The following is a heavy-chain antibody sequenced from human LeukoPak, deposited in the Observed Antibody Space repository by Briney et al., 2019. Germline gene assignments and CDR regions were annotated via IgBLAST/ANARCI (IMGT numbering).Heavy chain of an antibody. Sequence: KPSETLSLTCTVSGVSITSYYWSWIRQPAGKGLEWIGYVYYSGSTNYNPSLKSRVTISADTSKNQFSLRLSSVTAADTAVYYCARDAKYYYGSRTYFFFEYWGQGTLLTVSS. J-gene: IGHJ4*02. CDR2: VYYSGST. V-gene: IGHV4-59*01. CDR3: ARDAKYYYGSRTYFFFEY. CDR1: GVSITSYY. D-gene: IGHD3-10*01.